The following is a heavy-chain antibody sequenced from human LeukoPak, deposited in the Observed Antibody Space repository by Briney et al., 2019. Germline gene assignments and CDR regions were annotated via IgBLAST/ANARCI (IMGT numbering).Heavy chain of an antibody. CDR2: IKQDGSEK. Sequence: GGSLRLSCAASGFTFSSYWMSWVRQAPGKGLEWVANIKQDGSEKYYVDSVKGRFTISRDNAKNSLYPQMNSLRDEDTAVYYCARVEIVVVPAVPNFDYWGQGTLVTVSS. J-gene: IGHJ4*02. CDR1: GFTFSSYW. V-gene: IGHV3-7*01. CDR3: ARVEIVVVPAVPNFDY. D-gene: IGHD2-2*03.